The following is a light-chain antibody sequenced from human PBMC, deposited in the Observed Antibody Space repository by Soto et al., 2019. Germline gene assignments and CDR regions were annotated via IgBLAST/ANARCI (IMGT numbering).Light chain of an antibody. CDR2: DAS. V-gene: IGKV1-33*01. J-gene: IGKJ4*01. Sequence: DIQMTQSPSSLSASVGDRVTITCQASHDIAMYLNWFQQKPGEAPKLLISDASHLQPGVPSRFSGGGSGTYFTFTISSLQPEDIATYVCQQYENLPLTFGGGTTVEIK. CDR1: HDIAMY. CDR3: QQYENLPLT.